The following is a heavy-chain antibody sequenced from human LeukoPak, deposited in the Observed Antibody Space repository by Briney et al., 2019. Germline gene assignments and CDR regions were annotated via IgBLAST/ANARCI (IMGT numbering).Heavy chain of an antibody. CDR2: ISYDGSNK. V-gene: IGHV3-30*04. J-gene: IGHJ3*02. CDR3: AREKLLWFGELRAFDI. D-gene: IGHD3-10*01. CDR1: GFTFSSYA. Sequence: GGSLRLSCAASGFTFSSYAMHWVRQAPGKGLEWVAVISYDGSNKYYADSVKGRFTISRDNAKNSLYLQMNSLRAEDTAVYYCAREKLLWFGELRAFDIWGQGTMVTVSS.